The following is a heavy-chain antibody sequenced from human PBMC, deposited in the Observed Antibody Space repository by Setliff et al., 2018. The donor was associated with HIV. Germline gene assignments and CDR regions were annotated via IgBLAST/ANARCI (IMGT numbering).Heavy chain of an antibody. CDR1: GYSISSGYY. CDR3: ASRVYYYDSNNFLREEGFDP. V-gene: IGHV4-38-2*02. J-gene: IGHJ5*02. CDR2: IYHSGNT. D-gene: IGHD3-22*01. Sequence: PSETLSLTCTVSGYSISSGYYWGWIRQPPGKGLEWIGSIYHSGNTYYMPSLQSRVTISVDMSKNQFSLILNSVTAADTAVYYCASRVYYYDSNNFLREEGFDPWGQGTLVTVSS.